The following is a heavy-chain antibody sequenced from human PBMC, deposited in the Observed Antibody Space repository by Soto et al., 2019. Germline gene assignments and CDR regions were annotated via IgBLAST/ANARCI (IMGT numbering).Heavy chain of an antibody. CDR1: GFTFRDYW. CDR2: IKFDGSEK. D-gene: IGHD2-2*01. V-gene: IGHV3-7*03. J-gene: IGHJ4*02. Sequence: GGSLRLSCEASGFTFRDYWMSWVRQAAGKGPEWVANIKFDGSEKQYVDSVRGRFTISRDNSRSSLALQMNSLRAGDTAVYYCVKDGGYCSSSTCYAPRNHYFDSWGQGTLVTVSS. CDR3: VKDGGYCSSSTCYAPRNHYFDS.